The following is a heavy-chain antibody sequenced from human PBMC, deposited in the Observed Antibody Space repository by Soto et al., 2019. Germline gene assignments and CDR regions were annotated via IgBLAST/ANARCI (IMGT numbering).Heavy chain of an antibody. D-gene: IGHD4-4*01. CDR2: IIPILGIA. V-gene: IGHV1-69*02. Sequence: SVKVSCKASGGTFSSYTISWVRQAPGQGLEWMGRIIPILGIANYAQKFQGRVTITADKSTSTAYMELSSLRSEDTAVYYCATLQNPPSNVFDIWGQGTMVIVSS. CDR3: ATLQNPPSNVFDI. J-gene: IGHJ3*02. CDR1: GGTFSSYT.